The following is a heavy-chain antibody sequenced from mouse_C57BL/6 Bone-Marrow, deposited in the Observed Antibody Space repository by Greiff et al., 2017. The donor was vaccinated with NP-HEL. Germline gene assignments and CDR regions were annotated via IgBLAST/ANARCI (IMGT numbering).Heavy chain of an antibody. Sequence: EVQVVESGGGLVKPGGSLKLSCAASGFTFSDYGMHWVRQAPEQGLEWVAYISSGSSTIYYADTVKGRFTISGDNAKNTLFLQMTSLRSEDTAMYYCARRYRGLYYYAMDYWGQGTAVTVSS. CDR1: GFTFSDYG. D-gene: IGHD2-12*01. CDR3: ARRYRGLYYYAMDY. CDR2: ISSGSSTI. V-gene: IGHV5-17*01. J-gene: IGHJ4*01.